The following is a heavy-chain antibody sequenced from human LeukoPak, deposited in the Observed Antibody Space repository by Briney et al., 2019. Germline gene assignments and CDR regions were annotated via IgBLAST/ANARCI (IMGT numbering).Heavy chain of an antibody. J-gene: IGHJ4*02. V-gene: IGHV3-30*02. CDR2: IRYDGSNK. D-gene: IGHD3-3*01. Sequence: GGSLRLSCAASGFTFSSYGMHWVRQAPGKGLGWVAFIRYDGSNKYYADSVKGRFTISRDNSENTLYLQMNSLRAEDTAVYYCAKGPYDMKALDYWGQGTLVTVSS. CDR1: GFTFSSYG. CDR3: AKGPYDMKALDY.